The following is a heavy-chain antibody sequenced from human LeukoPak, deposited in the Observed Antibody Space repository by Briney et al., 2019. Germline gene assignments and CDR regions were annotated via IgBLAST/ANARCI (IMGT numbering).Heavy chain of an antibody. V-gene: IGHV1-69*13. CDR3: ARGVPAEDAFDI. D-gene: IGHD2-2*01. CDR2: IIPIFGTA. Sequence: SVKVSCKASGYIFSTYGISWVRQAPGQGLEWMGGIIPIFGTANYAQKFQGRVTITADESTSTAYMELSSLRSEDTAAYYCARGVPAEDAFDIWGQGTMVTVSS. CDR1: GYIFSTYG. J-gene: IGHJ3*02.